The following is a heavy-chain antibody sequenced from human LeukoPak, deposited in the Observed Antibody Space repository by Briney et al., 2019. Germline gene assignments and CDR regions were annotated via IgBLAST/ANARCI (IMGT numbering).Heavy chain of an antibody. CDR3: ARVQRGYCSGGSCYSDY. Sequence: KTSETLSLTCAVYGGSFSGYYWSWIRQPPGKGLEWIGEINHSGSTNYNPSLKSRVTISVATSKNQFSLKLSSVTAADTAVYYCARVQRGYCSGGSCYSDYWGQGTLVTVSS. CDR1: GGSFSGYY. CDR2: INHSGST. J-gene: IGHJ4*02. V-gene: IGHV4-34*01. D-gene: IGHD2-15*01.